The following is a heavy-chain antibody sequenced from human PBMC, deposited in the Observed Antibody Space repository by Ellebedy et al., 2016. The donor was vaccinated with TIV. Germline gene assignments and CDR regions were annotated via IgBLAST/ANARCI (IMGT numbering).Heavy chain of an antibody. CDR3: ARHFPDYGDYRTSPNWFDP. J-gene: IGHJ5*02. V-gene: IGHV5-51*01. CDR2: IYPGDSDT. D-gene: IGHD4-17*01. Sequence: GGSLRLXXKGSGYSFTSYWIGWVRQMPGKGLEWMGIIYPGDSDTRYSPSFQGQVTISADKSISTAYLQWSSLKASDTAMYYCARHFPDYGDYRTSPNWFDPWGQGTLVTVSS. CDR1: GYSFTSYW.